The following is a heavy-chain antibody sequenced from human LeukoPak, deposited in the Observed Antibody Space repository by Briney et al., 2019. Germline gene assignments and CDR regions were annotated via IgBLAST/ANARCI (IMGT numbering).Heavy chain of an antibody. D-gene: IGHD3-3*01. CDR1: GFTFSDYY. V-gene: IGHV3-11*04. Sequence: KPGGSLRLSCAASGFTFSDYYMSWIRQAPGKGLEWVSYISSSGSTIYYADSVKGRFTISRDNSKNTLYLQMNSLRAEDTAVYYCAKDNPTTYYDFWSGLNRVSPIDYWGQGTLVTVSS. CDR2: ISSSGSTI. J-gene: IGHJ4*02. CDR3: AKDNPTTYYDFWSGLNRVSPIDY.